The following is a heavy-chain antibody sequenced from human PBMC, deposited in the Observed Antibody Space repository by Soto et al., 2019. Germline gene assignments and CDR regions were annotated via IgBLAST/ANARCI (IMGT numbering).Heavy chain of an antibody. J-gene: IGHJ3*02. Sequence: QVQLQESGPGLVKPSQTLSLTCTVSGGSISSGGYYWSWIRQHPGKGLEWIGYIYYSGSTYYNPSLKSRVTISVDTSKNQFSLKLSSVTAADTAVYYCARDYYGSGSYYNHGSRAFDIWGQGTMVTVSS. CDR1: GGSISSGGYY. CDR2: IYYSGST. D-gene: IGHD3-10*01. V-gene: IGHV4-31*03. CDR3: ARDYYGSGSYYNHGSRAFDI.